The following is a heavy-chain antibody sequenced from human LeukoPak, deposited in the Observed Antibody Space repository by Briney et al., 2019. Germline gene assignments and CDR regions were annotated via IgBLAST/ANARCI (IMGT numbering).Heavy chain of an antibody. J-gene: IGHJ5*02. CDR3: ARRSCSGGSCYSGP. D-gene: IGHD2-15*01. V-gene: IGHV3-21*01. CDR2: ISSSSSYI. Sequence: GGSLRLSCAASGFTFSSYSMNWVRQAPGKGLEWVSSISSSSSYIYYADSVKGRFTISRDNAKNSLYLQMNSLRAEDTAVYYCARRSCSGGSCYSGPWGQGTLVTVSS. CDR1: GFTFSSYS.